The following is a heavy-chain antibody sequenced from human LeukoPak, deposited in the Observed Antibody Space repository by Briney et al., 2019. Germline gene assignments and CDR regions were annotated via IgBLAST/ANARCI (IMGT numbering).Heavy chain of an antibody. CDR3: ARHRYSSSSCFDY. CDR1: GYTFTGYY. J-gene: IGHJ4*02. D-gene: IGHD6-13*01. Sequence: GASVKVSCKASGYTFTGYYMHWVRQAPGQGLEWMGWINPNSGGTNYAQKFQGRVTMTRDTSISTAYMELSRLRSDDTAVYYCARHRYSSSSCFDYWGQGTLVTVSS. CDR2: INPNSGGT. V-gene: IGHV1-2*02.